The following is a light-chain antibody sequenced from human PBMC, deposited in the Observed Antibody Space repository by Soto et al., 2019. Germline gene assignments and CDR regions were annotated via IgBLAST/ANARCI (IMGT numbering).Light chain of an antibody. V-gene: IGKV1-5*01. CDR2: DAS. J-gene: IGKJ1*01. Sequence: DIQMTQSPSTLSASVGDIVTITCRASQSISSRLACYQQKPGKAPKLLIYDASSLESGVPSRFSGSGSGTEFTLTISSLQPDDFATYYCQQYNSYSRTFGQGTKVEIK. CDR3: QQYNSYSRT. CDR1: QSISSR.